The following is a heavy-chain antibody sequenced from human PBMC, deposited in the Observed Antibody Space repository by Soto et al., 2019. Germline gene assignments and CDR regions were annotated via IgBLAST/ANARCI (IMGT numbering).Heavy chain of an antibody. CDR1: GFTFSSYS. CDR3: ARAYSGSYYNSQFDY. D-gene: IGHD3-10*01. J-gene: IGHJ4*02. Sequence: EVQLVESGGGLVKPGGSLRLSCAASGFTFSSYSMNWVRQAPGKGLEWVSSISSSSSYIYYADSVKGRFTISRDNAKNSLYLQMNSLRAEDTAVYYCARAYSGSYYNSQFDYWGQGPLVTVSS. CDR2: ISSSSSYI. V-gene: IGHV3-21*01.